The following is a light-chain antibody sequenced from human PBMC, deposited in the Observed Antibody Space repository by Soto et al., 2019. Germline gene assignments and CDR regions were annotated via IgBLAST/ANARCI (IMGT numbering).Light chain of an antibody. CDR3: QQYNSYSPWT. CDR1: QSISSW. Sequence: DIQMTQAPSTLSASVGYRVTITCLASQSISSWLAWYQQKPGKAPKLLIYKASSLESGVPSRFSGSGSGTEFTLTISSLQPDDFATYYCQQYNSYSPWTFGQGTKVDIK. CDR2: KAS. V-gene: IGKV1-5*03. J-gene: IGKJ1*01.